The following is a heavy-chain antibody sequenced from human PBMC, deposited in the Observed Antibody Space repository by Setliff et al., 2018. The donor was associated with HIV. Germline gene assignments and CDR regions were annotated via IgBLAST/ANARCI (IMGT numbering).Heavy chain of an antibody. CDR1: GDSISSSNYY. V-gene: IGHV4-39*01. J-gene: IGHJ3*01. CDR3: ARWGGDRDADRDADYYSDRLTGMDAFDV. D-gene: IGHD3-22*01. Sequence: PSETLSLTCIVSGDSISSSNYYWGWIRQPPGKGLEWIGTMYYSGSTYYNPSLMSRVTIFVDTSKNRLSLKLTSGTAADTAVDYCARWGGDRDADRDADYYSDRLTGMDAFDVWGQGTLVTVSS. CDR2: MYYSGST.